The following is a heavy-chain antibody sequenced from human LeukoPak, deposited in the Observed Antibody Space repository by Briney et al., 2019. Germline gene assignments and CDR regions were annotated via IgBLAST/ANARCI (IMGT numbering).Heavy chain of an antibody. CDR3: ARGRGLGTRSYYYYFDY. CDR2: ICWDGGVK. V-gene: IGHV3-33*01. J-gene: IGHJ4*02. D-gene: IGHD3-22*01. Sequence: PGGSLRLSCAASGFTFSAHGMRWVRQAPGKGLEWGAVICWDGGVKYYADSVKGRLTISRDNNKNTLYLQVNSLRAEDTAVYYCARGRGLGTRSYYYYFDYWGQGSLVTVSS. CDR1: GFTFSAHG.